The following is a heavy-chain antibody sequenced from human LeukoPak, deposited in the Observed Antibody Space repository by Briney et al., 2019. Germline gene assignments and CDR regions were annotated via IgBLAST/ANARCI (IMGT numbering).Heavy chain of an antibody. Sequence: SQTLSLTCTVSGGSISSGGYYWSWIRQPPGTGLEWIGEINHSGSTNYNPSLKSRVTISVDTSKNQFSLKLSSVTAADTAVYYCARDLAYCSSTSCYRGLRFDYWGQGALVTVSS. CDR1: GGSISSGGYY. CDR3: ARDLAYCSSTSCYRGLRFDY. D-gene: IGHD2-2*02. V-gene: IGHV4-30-2*01. CDR2: INHSGST. J-gene: IGHJ4*02.